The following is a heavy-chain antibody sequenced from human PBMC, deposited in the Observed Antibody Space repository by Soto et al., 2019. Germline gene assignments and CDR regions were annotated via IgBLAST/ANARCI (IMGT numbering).Heavy chain of an antibody. Sequence: EMQLVESGGGLVQPGGSLRLSCAASRFTFSDYHMEWVRQAPGKGLEWIGRARNDPRARTTQHAASVRGRFITSRDDSENSLYLQMNSLKTEDTAVYYCVGSRQYWGQGTLVTVS. J-gene: IGHJ4*02. CDR3: VGSRQY. D-gene: IGHD6-13*01. V-gene: IGHV3-72*01. CDR2: ARNDPRARTT. CDR1: RFTFSDYH.